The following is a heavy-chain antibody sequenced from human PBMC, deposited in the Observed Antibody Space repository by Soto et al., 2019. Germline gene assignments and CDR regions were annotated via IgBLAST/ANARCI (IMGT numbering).Heavy chain of an antibody. Sequence: SVKVSCKASGGTFSSYAISWVRQAPGQGLEWMGGIIPIFGTANYAQKFQGRVTITADESTSTAYMELSSLRSEDTAVYYCARDLGRLGYYYYGMDVWGKGTTVTAPQ. J-gene: IGHJ6*04. CDR3: ARDLGRLGYYYYGMDV. V-gene: IGHV1-69*13. CDR1: GGTFSSYA. D-gene: IGHD3-16*01. CDR2: IIPIFGTA.